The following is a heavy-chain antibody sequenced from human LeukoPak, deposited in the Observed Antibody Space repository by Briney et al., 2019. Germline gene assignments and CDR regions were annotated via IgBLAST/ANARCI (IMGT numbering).Heavy chain of an antibody. V-gene: IGHV3-74*01. Sequence: GGSLRLSCSASGVTFSSYLMHWVRQAPGKGLVWVSRINTDGSTTNYADSVKGRFTISRDNAKNTLYLQMNSLRAEDTAVYYCARQYSGSFVWGQGTLVTVSS. CDR1: GVTFSSYL. D-gene: IGHD1-26*01. CDR2: INTDGSTT. J-gene: IGHJ4*02. CDR3: ARQYSGSFV.